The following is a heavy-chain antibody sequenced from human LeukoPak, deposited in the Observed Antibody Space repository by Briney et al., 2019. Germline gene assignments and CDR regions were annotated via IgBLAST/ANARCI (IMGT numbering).Heavy chain of an antibody. CDR3: ARRRYYDGSGYLE. Sequence: SETLSLTCSVSGDSFSRSDSYWDWIRQPPGKGLEWIVTIYYTGRTYYSPSLKSRVTLSVDTSNNQFSLNLRSVTAADTAVYYCARRRYYDGSGYLEWGQGTLLSVSS. D-gene: IGHD3-22*01. CDR2: IYYTGRT. V-gene: IGHV4-39*01. CDR1: GDSFSRSDSY. J-gene: IGHJ1*01.